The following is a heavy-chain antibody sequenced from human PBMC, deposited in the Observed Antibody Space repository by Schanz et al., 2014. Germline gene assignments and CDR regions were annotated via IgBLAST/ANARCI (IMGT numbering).Heavy chain of an antibody. J-gene: IGHJ6*02. D-gene: IGHD1-26*01. V-gene: IGHV3-33*06. CDR1: GFTFSTYA. Sequence: QVQLVDSGGGVVQPGGSLRLSCAASGFTFSTYALHWVRQAPGKGLEWVAVVCYDGSKKYYADSVKGRFTTSRDNSKNTMYLQMNSLRAEDTAVYYCVKDLQRELLRDDHYYGMDVWGQGTTVTVSS. CDR3: VKDLQRELLRDDHYYGMDV. CDR2: VCYDGSKK.